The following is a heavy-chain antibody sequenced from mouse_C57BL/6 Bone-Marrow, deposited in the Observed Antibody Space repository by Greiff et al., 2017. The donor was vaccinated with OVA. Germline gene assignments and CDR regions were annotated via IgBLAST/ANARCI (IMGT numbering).Heavy chain of an antibody. D-gene: IGHD1-1*01. V-gene: IGHV5-4*01. Sequence: EVKLVESGGGLVKPGGSLKLSCAASGFTFSSYAMSWVRQTPEKRLEWVATISDGGSYTYYPDNVKGRFTISRDNAKNNLYLQMSQLNSEDTAMYYCARDRGYYYGSSGYFDVWGTGTTVTVSS. CDR2: ISDGGSYT. CDR3: ARDRGYYYGSSGYFDV. CDR1: GFTFSSYA. J-gene: IGHJ1*03.